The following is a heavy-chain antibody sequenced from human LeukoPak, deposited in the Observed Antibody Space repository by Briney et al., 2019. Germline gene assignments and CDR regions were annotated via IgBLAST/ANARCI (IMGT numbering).Heavy chain of an antibody. D-gene: IGHD3-16*01. J-gene: IGHJ4*02. CDR2: IWYDGSNK. CDR1: GSTFSSYG. Sequence: PGRSLRLSCAASGSTFSSYGMHWVRQAPGKGLEWVAVIWYDGSNKYYADSVKGRFTISRDNSKNTLYLQMNSLRAEDTAVYYCARDGSSSLGFDYWGQGTLVTVSS. CDR3: ARDGSSSLGFDY. V-gene: IGHV3-33*01.